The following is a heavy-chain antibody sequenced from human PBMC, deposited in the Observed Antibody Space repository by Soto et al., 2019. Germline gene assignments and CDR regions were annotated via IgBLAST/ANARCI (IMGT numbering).Heavy chain of an antibody. CDR1: GFTFSSYS. Sequence: GGSLRLSCAASGFTFSSYSMNWVRQAPGKGLEWVSSISSSSSYIYYADSVKGRFTISRDNAKNSLYLQMNSLRVEDTAVYYCARDDTVTSTGLDYWGQGTLVTVSS. CDR2: ISSSSSYI. D-gene: IGHD4-4*01. J-gene: IGHJ4*02. V-gene: IGHV3-21*01. CDR3: ARDDTVTSTGLDY.